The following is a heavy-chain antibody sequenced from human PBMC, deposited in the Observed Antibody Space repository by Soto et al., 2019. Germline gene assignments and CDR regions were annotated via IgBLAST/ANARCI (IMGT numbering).Heavy chain of an antibody. CDR1: GGSISSSSYY. J-gene: IGHJ4*02. Sequence: ETLSLTCTVSGGSISSSSYYWGWIRQPPGKGLEWIGSIYYSGSTYYNPSLKSRVTISVDTSKNQFSLKLSSVTAADTATFYCARSLGIVGALGYYFDYWGQGALVTVSS. D-gene: IGHD1-26*01. CDR2: IYYSGST. CDR3: ARSLGIVGALGYYFDY. V-gene: IGHV4-39*01.